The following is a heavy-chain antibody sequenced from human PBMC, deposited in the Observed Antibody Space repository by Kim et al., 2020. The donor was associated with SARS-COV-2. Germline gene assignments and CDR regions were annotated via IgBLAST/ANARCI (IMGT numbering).Heavy chain of an antibody. J-gene: IGHJ4*02. CDR2: GST. V-gene: IGHV4-59*01. CDR3: ARRSGYLDY. Sequence: GSTNDNPSLTSRVTISVDTSKNQFSLKLSSVTAADTAVYYCARRSGYLDYWGQGTLVTVSS. D-gene: IGHD3-9*01.